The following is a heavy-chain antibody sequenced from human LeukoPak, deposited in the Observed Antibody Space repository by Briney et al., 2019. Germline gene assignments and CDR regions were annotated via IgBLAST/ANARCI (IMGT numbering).Heavy chain of an antibody. J-gene: IGHJ4*02. Sequence: GRSLRLSCAASGFTFSSYGMHWVRQAPGKGLEWVAVIWYDGSNKYYADSVKGRFTISRDNSKNTLYLQMNSLRAEDTAVYYCARDKVEYSSSWGEFDYWGQGTLVTVSS. V-gene: IGHV3-33*01. CDR1: GFTFSSYG. CDR3: ARDKVEYSSSWGEFDY. D-gene: IGHD6-13*01. CDR2: IWYDGSNK.